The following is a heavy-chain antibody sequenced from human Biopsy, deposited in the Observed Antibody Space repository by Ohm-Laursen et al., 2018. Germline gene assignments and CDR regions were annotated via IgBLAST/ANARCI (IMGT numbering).Heavy chain of an antibody. Sequence: SVKVSCKPSGYTFTAFSVHWLRQAPGQGLEWMGWINPKSGDTDYPQNFQGRVSMARDTSISTAYMDLSRLRSDDTAVYYCARGRRHCSGTCSRWYFDLWGRGTLVTVSS. V-gene: IGHV1-2*02. D-gene: IGHD2-2*01. CDR2: INPKSGDT. CDR3: ARGRRHCSGTCSRWYFDL. CDR1: GYTFTAFS. J-gene: IGHJ2*01.